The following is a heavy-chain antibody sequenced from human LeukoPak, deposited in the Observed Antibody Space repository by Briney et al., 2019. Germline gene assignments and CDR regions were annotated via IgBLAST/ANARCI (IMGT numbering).Heavy chain of an antibody. J-gene: IGHJ3*02. V-gene: IGHV3-21*01. CDR3: ARDPDLDAFDI. CDR2: ISSSSSYI. CDR1: GFSFGRYA. Sequence: GGSLRLSCVASGFSFGRYAIHWVRQAPGKGLEWVSSISSSSSYIYYADSVKGRFTISRDNAKNSLYLQMNSLRAEDTAVYYCARDPDLDAFDIWGQGTMVTVSS.